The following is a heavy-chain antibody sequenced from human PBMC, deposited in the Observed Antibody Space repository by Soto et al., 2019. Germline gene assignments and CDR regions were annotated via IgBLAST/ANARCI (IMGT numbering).Heavy chain of an antibody. D-gene: IGHD6-6*01. CDR1: GFTLSGYA. CDR3: ARRARPDFYYMHV. Sequence: EVQLAESGGGLAQPGGSLRLSCAASGFTLSGYAMDWVRQAPGKGLEYVSGISSNGVGTYYANSVQGRFTISRDNSKNTVSLQMGSLRPEDMAVYYCARRARPDFYYMHVWGKGTTVTASS. J-gene: IGHJ6*03. V-gene: IGHV3-64*01. CDR2: ISSNGVGT.